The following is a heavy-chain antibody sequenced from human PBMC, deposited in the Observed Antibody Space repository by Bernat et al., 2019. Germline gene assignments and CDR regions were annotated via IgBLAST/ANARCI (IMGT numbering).Heavy chain of an antibody. J-gene: IGHJ6*03. CDR3: ARGTSTSAPYMDV. CDR2: IKGDGSET. V-gene: IGHV3-7*03. CDR1: GFTLSNYW. Sequence: EVKLVESGGDLVQPGGSLRLSCEASGFTLSNYWMSWVRQAPGEGLEWVANIKGDGSETNYVDSVKGRFTISRDNDKNSLYLQMNSLRAEDTAVYYCARGTSTSAPYMDVWGKGTTVTVS.